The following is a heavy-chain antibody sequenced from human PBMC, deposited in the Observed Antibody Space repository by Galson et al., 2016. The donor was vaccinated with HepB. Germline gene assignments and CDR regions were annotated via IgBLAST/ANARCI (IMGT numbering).Heavy chain of an antibody. J-gene: IGHJ4*02. V-gene: IGHV3-23*01. CDR2: FSRSGDST. CDR3: AKGYGLWDY. Sequence: SLRLSCAASGFTFRNYGMTWVRQAPGKGLEVVSSFSRSGDSTDYADSVKGRFTIPRDNSKNTLSLQMNSLRAEDTAVYYCAKGYGLWDYWGQGTLVTVSS. D-gene: IGHD5-18*01. CDR1: GFTFRNYG.